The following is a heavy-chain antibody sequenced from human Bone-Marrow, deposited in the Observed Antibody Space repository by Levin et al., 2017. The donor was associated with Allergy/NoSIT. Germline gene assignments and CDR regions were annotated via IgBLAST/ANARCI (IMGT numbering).Heavy chain of an antibody. CDR3: AREVVVVPAAIRPRDYYGMDV. CDR1: GYTFTGYY. J-gene: IGHJ6*02. Sequence: ASVKVSCKASGYTFTGYYMHWVRQAPGQGLEWMGWINPNSGGTNYAQKFQGRVTMTRDTSISTAYMELSRLRSDDTAVYYCAREVVVVPAAIRPRDYYGMDVWGQGTTVTVSS. D-gene: IGHD2-2*02. CDR2: INPNSGGT. V-gene: IGHV1-2*02.